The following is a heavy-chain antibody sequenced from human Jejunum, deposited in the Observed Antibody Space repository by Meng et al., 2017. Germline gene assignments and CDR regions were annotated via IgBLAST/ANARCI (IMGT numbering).Heavy chain of an antibody. CDR2: TYYRSKWYS. V-gene: IGHV6-1*01. D-gene: IGHD1-26*01. Sequence: QVQLQQAGPGLVRPSQTLSLTCAISGDSVSNNNVAWNWIRQSPSRGLEWLGRTYYRSKWYSDCAESVKSRVTINADTSKNQFSLHLNSVTPEDTAVYYCAGGGLVRSTRGYFDYWGQGTLVTVSS. J-gene: IGHJ4*02. CDR3: AGGGLVRSTRGYFDY. CDR1: GDSVSNNNVA.